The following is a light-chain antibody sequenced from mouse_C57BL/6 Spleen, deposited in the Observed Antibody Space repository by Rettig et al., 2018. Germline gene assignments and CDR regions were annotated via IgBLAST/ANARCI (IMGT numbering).Light chain of an antibody. CDR3: QQSNSWPFT. J-gene: IGKJ4*01. Sequence: VSFSCRASQSIGTSIHWYQQRTNGSPRLLIKYASESISGIPSRFSGSGSGTDFTLSINSVESEDIADYYCQQSNSWPFTFGSGTKLEIK. CDR1: QSIGTS. CDR2: YAS. V-gene: IGKV5-48*01.